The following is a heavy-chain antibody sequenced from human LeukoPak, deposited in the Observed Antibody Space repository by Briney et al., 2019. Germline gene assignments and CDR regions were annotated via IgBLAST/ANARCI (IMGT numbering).Heavy chain of an antibody. V-gene: IGHV3-30*19. Sequence: GALRLSCAASGFILSSFDMHWVRQAPGKGLEWVAVISSDGSNNYYSDSVKGRFTTSRDNSKNTLYLQVNSQRAEDTAVYYCARDRYRSGWYGDFDCWGQGTLVTVSS. CDR2: ISSDGSNN. D-gene: IGHD6-19*01. CDR1: GFILSSFD. CDR3: ARDRYRSGWYGDFDC. J-gene: IGHJ4*02.